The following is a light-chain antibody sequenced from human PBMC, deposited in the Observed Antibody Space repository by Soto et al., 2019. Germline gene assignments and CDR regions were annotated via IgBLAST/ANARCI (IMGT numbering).Light chain of an antibody. V-gene: IGKV3D-15*01. Sequence: EIVMTQSPATLSVSPWERATLSCRASQSVTTFLAWYQQKPGQAPRLLIYDASNRATGIPARFSGSGSGTDFTLTISCLQSEDFATYYCQQYYSYPQTFGQGTKVDIK. J-gene: IGKJ1*01. CDR1: QSVTTF. CDR3: QQYYSYPQT. CDR2: DAS.